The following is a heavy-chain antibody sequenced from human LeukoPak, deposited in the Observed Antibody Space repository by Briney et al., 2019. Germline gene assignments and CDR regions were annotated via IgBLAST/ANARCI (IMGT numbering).Heavy chain of an antibody. V-gene: IGHV4-61*01. Sequence: PSETLSLTCTVSGVSVSSGSYYWSWIRQPPGKGLEWIGYIYYSGSTNYNPSLKSRVTISVDTSKNQFSLKLSSVTAADTAVYYCARAAHYDFWSGYPTYSFDIWGQGTMVTVSS. J-gene: IGHJ3*02. D-gene: IGHD3-3*01. CDR2: IYYSGST. CDR3: ARAAHYDFWSGYPTYSFDI. CDR1: GVSVSSGSYY.